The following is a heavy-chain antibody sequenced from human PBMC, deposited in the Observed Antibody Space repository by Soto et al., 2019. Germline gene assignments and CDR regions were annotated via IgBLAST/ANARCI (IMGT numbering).Heavy chain of an antibody. Sequence: SVKVSCKASGGTFSSYSISWVRQAPGQGLEWMGGIIPIFGTANYAQKFQGRVTITADESTSTAYMELSSLRSEDTAVYYCARDRRSIAARTYYYYGMDVWGQGTTVTVSS. J-gene: IGHJ6*02. V-gene: IGHV1-69*13. D-gene: IGHD6-6*01. CDR2: IIPIFGTA. CDR1: GGTFSSYS. CDR3: ARDRRSIAARTYYYYGMDV.